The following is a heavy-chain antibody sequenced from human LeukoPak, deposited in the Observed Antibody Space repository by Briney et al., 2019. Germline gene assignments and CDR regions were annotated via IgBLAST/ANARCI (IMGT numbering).Heavy chain of an antibody. CDR3: ARGGSSGWYAGGFDY. CDR2: IRYDGSNK. CDR1: GFTFSSYG. V-gene: IGHV3-33*01. J-gene: IGHJ4*02. Sequence: GGSLRLSCAASGFTFSSYGMHWVRQAPGKGLEWVAVIRYDGSNKYYADSVKGRFTISRDNSKNTLYLQMNSLRAEDTAVYYCARGGSSGWYAGGFDYWGQGTLVTVSS. D-gene: IGHD6-19*01.